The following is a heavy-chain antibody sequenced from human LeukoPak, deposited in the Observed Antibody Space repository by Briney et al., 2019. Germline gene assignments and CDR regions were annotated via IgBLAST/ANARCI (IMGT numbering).Heavy chain of an antibody. D-gene: IGHD3-3*01. J-gene: IGHJ4*02. CDR2: IYSGGTT. V-gene: IGHV3-66*01. CDR1: GFTVGNNY. CDR3: ARAPPEVTTNTYA. Sequence: PGGSLRLSCAASGFTVGNNYMNWVRQAPGKGLEWVSLIYSGGTTYYADSVKGRFTISRDSSKNTLYLQMNSLRVEDTAVYYCARAPPEVTTNTYAGGQEPLVTVSS.